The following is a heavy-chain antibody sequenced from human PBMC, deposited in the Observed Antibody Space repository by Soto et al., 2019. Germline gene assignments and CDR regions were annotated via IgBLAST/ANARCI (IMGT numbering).Heavy chain of an antibody. D-gene: IGHD3-3*01. CDR2: ISGSGGST. CDR3: AKSFLYDFWSGYPALPY. Sequence: GGSLRLSCAASGFTFSSYAMSWVRQAPGKGLEWVSAISGSGGSTYYADSVKGRFTISRDNSKNTLYLQMNSLRAEDTAVYYCAKSFLYDFWSGYPALPYWGQGTLVTVSS. CDR1: GFTFSSYA. J-gene: IGHJ4*02. V-gene: IGHV3-23*01.